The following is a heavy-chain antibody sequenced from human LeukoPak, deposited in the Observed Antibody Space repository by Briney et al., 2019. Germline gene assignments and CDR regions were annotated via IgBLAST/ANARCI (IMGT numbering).Heavy chain of an antibody. Sequence: ASVKVSCKVSGYTLTELSMHWVRQAPGKGLEWMGGFDPEDGETIYAQKFQGRVTMTRNTSISTAYMELSSLRSEDTAVYYCARGQASYSGYAVLGPYYYYYYMDVWGKGTTVTISS. CDR2: FDPEDGET. D-gene: IGHD5-12*01. J-gene: IGHJ6*03. CDR3: ARGQASYSGYAVLGPYYYYYYMDV. CDR1: GYTLTELS. V-gene: IGHV1-24*01.